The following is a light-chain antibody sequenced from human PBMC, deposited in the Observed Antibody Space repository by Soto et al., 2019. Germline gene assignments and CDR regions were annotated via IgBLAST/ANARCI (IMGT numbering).Light chain of an antibody. CDR1: SSDVCGYNY. V-gene: IGLV2-8*01. J-gene: IGLJ2*01. Sequence: QSVLTQPPSASGSPGQSVTISCTGTSSDVCGYNYVSWYQQYPGKAPTLMIYEVSKRPSGVPDRFSGSKSGNTASLTVSGLQAEDEADYYCSSYGGSNNVLFGGGTKLTVL. CDR2: EVS. CDR3: SSYGGSNNVL.